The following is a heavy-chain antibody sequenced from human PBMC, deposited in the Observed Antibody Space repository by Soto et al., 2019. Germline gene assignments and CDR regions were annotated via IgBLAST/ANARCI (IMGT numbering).Heavy chain of an antibody. D-gene: IGHD2-2*03. Sequence: VQLVQSAPEVKRPGASVKVSCKTSGFTFTSYPFSWVRQAPGQGLEWLAWVHIFEGTTKVAHQFRDRLTVTTDTSAPTVYMDLTRLTSDDTADYFCAREYFSTTTWIEYWGQGTLVAVSS. V-gene: IGHV1-18*04. J-gene: IGHJ4*02. CDR3: AREYFSTTTWIEY. CDR1: GFTFTSYP. CDR2: VHIFEGTT.